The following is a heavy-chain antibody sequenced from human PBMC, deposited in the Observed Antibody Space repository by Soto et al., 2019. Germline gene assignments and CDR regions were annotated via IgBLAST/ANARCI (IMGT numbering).Heavy chain of an antibody. CDR3: ARRRSIVGATNFDY. D-gene: IGHD1-26*01. V-gene: IGHV4-30-4*01. CDR2: IYYSGST. J-gene: IGHJ4*02. Sequence: QVQLQESGPGLVKPSQTLSLTCPVSGGSISSGDSYWSWIRQPPGKALEWIGYIYYSGSTYYNPSLKSRVTISVDTSKNQFSLKLSSVTAADTAVYYCARRRSIVGATNFDYWGQGTLVTVSS. CDR1: GGSISSGDSY.